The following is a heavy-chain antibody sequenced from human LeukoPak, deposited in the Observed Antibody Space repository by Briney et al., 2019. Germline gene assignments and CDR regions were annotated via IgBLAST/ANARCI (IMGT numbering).Heavy chain of an antibody. D-gene: IGHD3-10*01. CDR1: GFTFSSYA. J-gene: IGHJ4*02. Sequence: GGSLRLSCAASGFTFSSYAMSWVRQAPGKGLEWVSAISGSGGSTYYADSVKSRFTISTDNSKSTLYLQMNSLRAEDTAVYYCAKSYYGSGSFDPLIDYWGQGTLVTVSS. CDR3: AKSYYGSGSFDPLIDY. CDR2: ISGSGGST. V-gene: IGHV3-23*01.